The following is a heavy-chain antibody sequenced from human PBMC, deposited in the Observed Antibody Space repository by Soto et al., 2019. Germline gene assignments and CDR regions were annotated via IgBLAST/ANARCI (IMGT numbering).Heavy chain of an antibody. CDR3: ARGGSYWARRHYFDS. V-gene: IGHV1-8*02. D-gene: IGHD2-8*02. Sequence: QVQLVQSGAEMKKPGASVKVSCKASGYTFTSYDINWVRQAAGQGPEWMGSVTPRNGDTAFAQKSQGRVTVTCNTFKGTVYIEVSTRRSDDTAVYYCARGGSYWARRHYFDSWGQGTLVTVSS. J-gene: IGHJ4*02. CDR1: GYTFTSYD. CDR2: VTPRNGDT.